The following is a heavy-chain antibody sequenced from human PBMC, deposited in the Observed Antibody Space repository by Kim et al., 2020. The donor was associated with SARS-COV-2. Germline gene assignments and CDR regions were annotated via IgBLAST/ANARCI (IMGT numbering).Heavy chain of an antibody. CDR3: AREVQHSNSYDC. J-gene: IGHJ5*01. D-gene: IGHD2-21*01. Sequence: ASVKVSCKASGFTLTDYYMHWVRQAPGQGLEWIGWINPDSGGTNYAQKFQGRVTVTRDTSINTLYMELNRLTSDDTAAYYCAREVQHSNSYDCWGQGNLV. CDR2: INPDSGGT. CDR1: GFTLTDYY. V-gene: IGHV1-2*02.